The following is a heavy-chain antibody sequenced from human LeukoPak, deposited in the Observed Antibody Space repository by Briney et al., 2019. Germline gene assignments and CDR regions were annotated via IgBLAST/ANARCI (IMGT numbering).Heavy chain of an antibody. CDR3: ATRGTYHDY. V-gene: IGHV3-11*01. J-gene: IGHJ4*02. CDR2: MSNSGTTV. CDR1: GFTFSDYH. Sequence: GGSLRLSCAASGFTFSDYHMSWIRQAPGKGLEWVSYMSNSGTTVYHADSVKGRFTISRDNAKKSLYLQMNSLRAEDTAVYYCATRGTYHDYWGQGTLVTVSS. D-gene: IGHD3-16*02.